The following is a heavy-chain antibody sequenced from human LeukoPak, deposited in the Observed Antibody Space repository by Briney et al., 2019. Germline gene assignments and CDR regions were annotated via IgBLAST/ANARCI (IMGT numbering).Heavy chain of an antibody. Sequence: GGSLRLSCAASGFTVNSKYMSWVRQAPGKGLEWVTVVSADGRTQYYSDSVKGRFTISRDNSLNTLHLQMNSLRTGDTAVYYCAREFGHNRWYFDYWGQGALVTVSS. CDR3: AREFGHNRWYFDY. CDR1: GFTVNSKY. J-gene: IGHJ4*02. V-gene: IGHV3-30*03. D-gene: IGHD5-24*01. CDR2: VSADGRTQ.